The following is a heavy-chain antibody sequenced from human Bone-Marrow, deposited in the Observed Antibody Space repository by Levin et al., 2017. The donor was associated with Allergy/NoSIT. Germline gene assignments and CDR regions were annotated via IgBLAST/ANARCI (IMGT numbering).Heavy chain of an antibody. Sequence: PSETLSLTCTVSGGSISSYYWSWIRQPPGKGLEWIGYIYYTGSTNYNPSLKSRVTMSVDMSKRQLSLKMNSVTAADTAVYYCARGPVHTWFDPWGQGTLVNVSP. V-gene: IGHV4-59*01. CDR2: IYYTGST. J-gene: IGHJ5*02. CDR1: GGSISSYY. CDR3: ARGPVHTWFDP.